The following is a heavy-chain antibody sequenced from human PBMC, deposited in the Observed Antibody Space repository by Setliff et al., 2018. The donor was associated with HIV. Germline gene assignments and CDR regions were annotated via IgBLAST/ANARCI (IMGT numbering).Heavy chain of an antibody. CDR1: GDSIRSSASY. J-gene: IGHJ6*02. CDR2: IYYSGSI. V-gene: IGHV4-39*01. Sequence: SETLSLTCTVSGDSIRSSASYWGWIRQPPGKGLEWIGSIYYSGSIYYNPSLKSRFTTSIDMSKNQFSLKLGSLTAADTAVYFCARHGDSSGWYGDRYYGIDVWGQGTTVTVSS. CDR3: ARHGDSSGWYGDRYYGIDV. D-gene: IGHD6-19*01.